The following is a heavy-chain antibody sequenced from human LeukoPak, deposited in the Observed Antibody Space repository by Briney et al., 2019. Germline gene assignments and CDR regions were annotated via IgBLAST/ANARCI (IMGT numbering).Heavy chain of an antibody. D-gene: IGHD6-19*01. Sequence: PGESLKISCKGSGYSFISYWIGWVRQMPGKGLEWMAMIYPGDSATRYSPSFQGQVTVSADKSTSTAYLQWSSLKASDTAMYYCARRWAVAGAFDYWGQGTLVTVSS. CDR1: GYSFISYW. CDR3: ARRWAVAGAFDY. V-gene: IGHV5-51*01. CDR2: IYPGDSAT. J-gene: IGHJ4*02.